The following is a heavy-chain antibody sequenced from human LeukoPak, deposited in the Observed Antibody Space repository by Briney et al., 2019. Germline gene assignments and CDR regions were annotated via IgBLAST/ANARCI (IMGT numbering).Heavy chain of an antibody. D-gene: IGHD2-21*02. CDR1: GDSISSSGYY. Sequence: SETLSLTCTVSGDSISSSGYYWGWIRQPPGKGLEWIGSIYYSGSTYYNPSLKSRVTISVDTSKNQFSQKLSSVTAADTAVYYCQIVVVTMLDYWGQGTLVTVSS. V-gene: IGHV4-39*01. CDR2: IYYSGST. CDR3: QIVVVTMLDY. J-gene: IGHJ4*02.